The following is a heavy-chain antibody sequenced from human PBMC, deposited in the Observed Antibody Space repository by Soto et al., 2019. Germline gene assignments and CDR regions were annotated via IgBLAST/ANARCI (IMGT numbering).Heavy chain of an antibody. J-gene: IGHJ4*02. V-gene: IGHV4-31*03. CDR3: APATVTTISLDY. D-gene: IGHD4-17*01. CDR2: IYYSGSS. Sequence: QVQLQESGPGLVKPSQTLSLTCTVSGVSISSDIYYWTWIRQHPGKGLEWIGYIYYSGSSYYNPSLKSRVTISLDTAKNQFPLKLNSLTAADTAVYYCAPATVTTISLDYWGQGALVTVSS. CDR1: GVSISSDIYY.